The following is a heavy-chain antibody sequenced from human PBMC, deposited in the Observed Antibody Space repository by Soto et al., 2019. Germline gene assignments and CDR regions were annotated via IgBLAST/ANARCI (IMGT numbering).Heavy chain of an antibody. D-gene: IGHD1-26*01. CDR1: GFTFSNYA. CDR2: VRGGGDLT. CDR3: ARDLRGAFDY. V-gene: IGHV3-23*01. Sequence: EVQLLESGGDLVQPGGSLRLSCAASGFTFSNYAMSWVRQAPGKGLEWITSVRGGGDLTYYADSVKGRFTISRDNSQNTISLQMYGLRAEDSAGYYCARDLRGAFDYWGQGTVVTVSS. J-gene: IGHJ4*02.